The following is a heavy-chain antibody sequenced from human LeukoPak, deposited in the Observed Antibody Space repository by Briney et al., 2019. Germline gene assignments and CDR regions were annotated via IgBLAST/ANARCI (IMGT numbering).Heavy chain of an antibody. CDR1: GFTFSSYA. J-gene: IGHJ5*02. D-gene: IGHD6-19*01. CDR3: ARSEGLVAGLDQ. V-gene: IGHV3-30-3*01. CDR2: ISYDGSNK. Sequence: GRSLRLSCAASGFTFSSYAMHWVRQAPGKGLEWVAVISYDGSNKYYADSVKGRFTISRDNSKNTLYLQMNSLRVDDTGVYYCARSEGLVAGLDQWGRGTLVTVSS.